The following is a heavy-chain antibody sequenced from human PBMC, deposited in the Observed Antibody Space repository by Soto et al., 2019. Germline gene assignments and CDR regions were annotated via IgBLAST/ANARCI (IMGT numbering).Heavy chain of an antibody. CDR3: ARVNLGAPYYYGMDV. D-gene: IGHD3-10*01. V-gene: IGHV3-21*01. CDR2: ISSSSSYI. Sequence: EVQLVESGGGLLKPGGSLRLSCAASGFTFSNYSMNWVRQAPGKGLEWVSSISSSSSYIYYADSVKGRFTISRDNAKNSLYRQMSSLRADDTAVDYCARVNLGAPYYYGMDVWGQGSRVTVSS. CDR1: GFTFSNYS. J-gene: IGHJ6*02.